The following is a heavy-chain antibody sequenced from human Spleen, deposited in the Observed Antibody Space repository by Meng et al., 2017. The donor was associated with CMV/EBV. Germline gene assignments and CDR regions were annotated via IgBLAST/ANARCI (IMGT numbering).Heavy chain of an antibody. CDR2: ISSSSSYI. CDR1: GFTFSSYS. Sequence: GGSLRLSCAASGFTFSSYSMNWVRQAPGKGLEWVSSISSSSSYIYYADSVKGRFTISRDNAKNSLYLQMNSLRAEDTAVYYCALMGRSEWLLFDYWGQGTLVTVSS. CDR3: ALMGRSEWLLFDY. D-gene: IGHD3-3*01. J-gene: IGHJ4*02. V-gene: IGHV3-21*01.